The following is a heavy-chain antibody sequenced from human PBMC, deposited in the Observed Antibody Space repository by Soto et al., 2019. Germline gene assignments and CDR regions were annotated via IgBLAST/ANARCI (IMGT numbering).Heavy chain of an antibody. J-gene: IGHJ5*02. CDR2: IYYSGST. V-gene: IGHV4-59*08. D-gene: IGHD2-2*01. CDR3: ARHLPAALGWFDP. CDR1: GGSISSYY. Sequence: QVQLQESGPGLVKPSETLSLTCSVSGGSISSYYWSWIRQPPGKGLEWIGYIYYSGSTNYNPSLKRRVTISVATSKNQSSLKLSSMTAADTAVYYCARHLPAALGWFDPWGQETLVTVSS.